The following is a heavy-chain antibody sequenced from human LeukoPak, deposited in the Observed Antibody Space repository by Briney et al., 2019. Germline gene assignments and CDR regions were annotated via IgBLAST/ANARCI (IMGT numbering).Heavy chain of an antibody. CDR3: AREPSHIVVVTASFDY. CDR1: GFTFSSYG. Sequence: PGGSLRLSCAASGFTFSSYGMHWVRQAPGKGLEWVAVISYDGSNKYYADSVKGRFTISRDNSKNTLYLQMNSLRVEDTAVYYCAREPSHIVVVTASFDYWGQGTLVTVSS. J-gene: IGHJ4*02. CDR2: ISYDGSNK. D-gene: IGHD2-21*02. V-gene: IGHV3-30*03.